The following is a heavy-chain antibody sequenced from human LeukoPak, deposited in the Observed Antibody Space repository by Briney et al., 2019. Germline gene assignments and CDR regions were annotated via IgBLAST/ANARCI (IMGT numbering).Heavy chain of an antibody. CDR1: GFTFSSYE. D-gene: IGHD1-26*01. CDR2: ISGSGGST. J-gene: IGHJ4*02. Sequence: GGSLRLSCAASGFTFSSYEMNWVRQAPGKGLEWVSAISGSGGSTYYADSVKGRFTISRDNSKNTLYLQMNSLRAEDTAVYYCAKHGYSGYQYYFDYWGQGTLVTVSS. V-gene: IGHV3-23*01. CDR3: AKHGYSGYQYYFDY.